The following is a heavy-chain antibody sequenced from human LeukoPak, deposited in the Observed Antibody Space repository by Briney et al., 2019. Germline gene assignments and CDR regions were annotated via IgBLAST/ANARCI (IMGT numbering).Heavy chain of an antibody. Sequence: PGGSLRLSCASYGFTFSSYAMSWVRQAPGKGLEWVSAISGSGGSTYYADSVKGRFTISRDNSKNTLYLQMNSLRAEDTAVYYCTKAALYHEVDTAMPFRWGQGTLVTVPS. J-gene: IGHJ4*02. CDR3: TKAALYHEVDTAMPFR. CDR2: ISGSGGST. D-gene: IGHD5-18*01. V-gene: IGHV3-23*01. CDR1: GFTFSSYA.